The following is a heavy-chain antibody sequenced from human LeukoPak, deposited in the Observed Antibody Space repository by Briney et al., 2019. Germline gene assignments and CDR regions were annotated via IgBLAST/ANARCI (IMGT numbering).Heavy chain of an antibody. CDR3: ARCTTGRTFGSLREIKRSREIDY. D-gene: IGHD1-1*01. Sequence: GGSPRLSCAASGFTFSDYYMSWIRQAPGKGLEWVSYISSGGRTIYYADSVKGRFTMSRDNAKNSLYLQMNSLRAEDTAVYYCARCTTGRTFGSLREIKRSREIDYWGQGTLVTVSS. CDR1: GFTFSDYY. V-gene: IGHV3-11*04. J-gene: IGHJ4*02. CDR2: ISSGGRTI.